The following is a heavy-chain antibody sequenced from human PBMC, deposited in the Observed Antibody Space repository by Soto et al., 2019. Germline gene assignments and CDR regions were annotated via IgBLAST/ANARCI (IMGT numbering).Heavy chain of an antibody. V-gene: IGHV5-51*07. D-gene: IGHD6-13*01. CDR2: IYPGDSDT. Sequence: GESLKSSCEGSGYRFTSYWIGWVHQMAGKGLEWMGIIYPGDSDTRYSPSFQGQVTISADKSISTAYLQWSSLKASDTAMYFCARQAKYSSSWYGDAFDIWGQRTMVTVSS. CDR1: GYRFTSYW. CDR3: ARQAKYSSSWYGDAFDI. J-gene: IGHJ3*02.